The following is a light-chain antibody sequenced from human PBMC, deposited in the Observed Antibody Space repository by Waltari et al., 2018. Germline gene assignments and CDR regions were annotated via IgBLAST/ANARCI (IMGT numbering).Light chain of an antibody. V-gene: IGLV2-14*03. CDR3: SSYTSSSTLV. CDR2: DVS. Sequence: QSSLTHPPSVSGSPGQSITIPCTGTSSEGGGYNYVTWYQQHPGKAPKLMIYDVSNRPSGVSNRFSGSKSGNTASLTISGLQAEDEADYYCSSYTSSSTLVFGTGTKVTVL. J-gene: IGLJ1*01. CDR1: SSEGGGYNY.